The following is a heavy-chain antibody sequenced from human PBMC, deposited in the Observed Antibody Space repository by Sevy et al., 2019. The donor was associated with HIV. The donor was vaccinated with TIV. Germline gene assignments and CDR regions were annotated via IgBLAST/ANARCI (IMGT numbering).Heavy chain of an antibody. J-gene: IGHJ3*02. CDR1: GFTFNNFA. CDR2: VSSDGAIT. D-gene: IGHD1-26*01. V-gene: IGHV3-30-3*01. Sequence: GGSLRLSCAASGFTFNNFAMHWVRLAPGKGPEWVAVVSSDGAITYYADSVKGRFTVSRDNSKNTVYLQMSSLRTADTALYYCAKAYSVSYYILYDAFDIWGQGTMVTVSS. CDR3: AKAYSVSYYILYDAFDI.